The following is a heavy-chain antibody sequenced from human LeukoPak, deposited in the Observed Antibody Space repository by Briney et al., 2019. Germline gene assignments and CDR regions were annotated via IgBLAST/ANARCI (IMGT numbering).Heavy chain of an antibody. CDR1: GYTFTSYG. Sequence: ASVKVSCKASGYTFTSYGISWVRQAPGQGLEWMGWISAYNGNANYAQKLQGRVTMTTDTSTSTAYMELRSLRSDDTAVYYCARDEGIAAAASNWFDPWGQGTLVTVSS. J-gene: IGHJ5*02. D-gene: IGHD6-13*01. CDR3: ARDEGIAAAASNWFDP. CDR2: ISAYNGNA. V-gene: IGHV1-18*01.